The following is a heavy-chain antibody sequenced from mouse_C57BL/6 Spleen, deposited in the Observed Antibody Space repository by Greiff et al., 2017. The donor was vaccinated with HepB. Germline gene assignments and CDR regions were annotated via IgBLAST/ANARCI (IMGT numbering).Heavy chain of an antibody. CDR3: TTGYYGNYLYAMDY. J-gene: IGHJ4*01. CDR2: IDPEDGDT. V-gene: IGHV14-1*01. D-gene: IGHD2-1*01. Sequence: VQLQQSGAELVRPGASVKLSCTASGFNIKDYYMHWVKQRPEQGLEWIGRIDPEDGDTEYATKFQGKATMTADTSSNTAYLQLSSLTSEDTAVYYGTTGYYGNYLYAMDYWGQGTSVTVSS. CDR1: GFNIKDYY.